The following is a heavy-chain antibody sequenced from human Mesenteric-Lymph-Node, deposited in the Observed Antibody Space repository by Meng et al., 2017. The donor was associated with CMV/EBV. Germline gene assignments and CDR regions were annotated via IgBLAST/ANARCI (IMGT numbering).Heavy chain of an antibody. V-gene: IGHV3-74*01. J-gene: IGHJ6*02. Sequence: GESLKISCAASGFTFSSYWMHWVRQAPGQGLVWVSRIDSDGSTTSYADSVKGRFTISRDNAKNTLYLQMNSLRAEDTAVYYCARDLGAYCSSTSCYFYGMDVWGQGTTVTVSS. CDR1: GFTFSSYW. CDR2: IDSDGSTT. CDR3: ARDLGAYCSSTSCYFYGMDV. D-gene: IGHD2-2*01.